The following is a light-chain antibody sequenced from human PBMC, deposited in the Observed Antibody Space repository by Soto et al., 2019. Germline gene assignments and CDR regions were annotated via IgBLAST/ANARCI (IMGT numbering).Light chain of an antibody. CDR2: AAS. V-gene: IGKV1-39*01. J-gene: IGKJ4*01. CDR1: QSISSY. CDR3: QQSYSTPPVT. Sequence: DIQMTQSPSSLSASVGDRVTITCRASQSISSYLNWYQQKPGKAPKLLIYAASSLQSGGPSRFSGSRSGTDFTLTISSLQPEDFATYYCQQSYSTPPVTFGGGTKVEIK.